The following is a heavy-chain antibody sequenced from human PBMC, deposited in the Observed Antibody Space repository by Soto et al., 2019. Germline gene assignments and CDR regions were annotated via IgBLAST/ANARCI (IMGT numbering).Heavy chain of an antibody. CDR3: AASCVGCGGFNYYGMDV. V-gene: IGHV4-31*03. J-gene: IGHJ6*02. D-gene: IGHD2-21*01. Sequence: QVQLQESGPGLVKPSQTLSLTCTVSGGSISSGGYYWSWIRQHPGKGLEWIGYIYYSGSTYYNPXLMSRVTLSVDXSXNXXSLKLSSVTAADTAVYYCAASCVGCGGFNYYGMDVWGQGTTVTVSS. CDR2: IYYSGST. CDR1: GGSISSGGYY.